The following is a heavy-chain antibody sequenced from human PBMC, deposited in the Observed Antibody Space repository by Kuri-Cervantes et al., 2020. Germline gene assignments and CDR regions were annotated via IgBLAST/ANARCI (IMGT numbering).Heavy chain of an antibody. Sequence: SETLSLTCAVDGGSFSYHWNWIRQPPGKGLEWIGQINHSGDTNYNPSLKSRVTISVDTSKNQFSLKLSSVTAADTAAYYCARGGGYSYGSYYYYYMDVWGKGTTVTVSS. J-gene: IGHJ6*03. CDR2: INHSGDT. CDR3: ARGGGYSYGSYYYYYMDV. CDR1: GGSFSYH. D-gene: IGHD5-18*01. V-gene: IGHV4-34*01.